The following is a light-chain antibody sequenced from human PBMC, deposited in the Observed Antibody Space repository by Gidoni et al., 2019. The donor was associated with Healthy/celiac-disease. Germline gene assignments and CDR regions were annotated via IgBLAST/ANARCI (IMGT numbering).Light chain of an antibody. CDR2: GAS. CDR1: QSVSSSY. CDR3: QQYGSSLYT. J-gene: IGKJ2*01. Sequence: EIVLTQYPGTLSLSPGERATLSCRASQSVSSSYLAWYQQKPGQAPRLLIYGASSRATGIPDRFSASGSGTDFTLTISRLEPEDFAVYYCQQYGSSLYTFGQGTKLEIK. V-gene: IGKV3-20*01.